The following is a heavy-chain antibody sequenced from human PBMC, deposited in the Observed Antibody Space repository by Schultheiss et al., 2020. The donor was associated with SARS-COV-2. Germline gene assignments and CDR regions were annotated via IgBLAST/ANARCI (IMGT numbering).Heavy chain of an antibody. D-gene: IGHD2-2*01. J-gene: IGHJ5*02. V-gene: IGHV4-61*10. CDR3: ARGPAATWINWFDP. CDR2: IYYSGST. CDR1: GGSISSGSYY. Sequence: SQTLSLSCTVSGGSISSGSYYWSWIRQPAGKGLEWIGYIYYSGSTNYNPSLKSRVTISVDTSKNQFSLKLSSVTAADTAVYYCARGPAATWINWFDPWGQGTLVTVSS.